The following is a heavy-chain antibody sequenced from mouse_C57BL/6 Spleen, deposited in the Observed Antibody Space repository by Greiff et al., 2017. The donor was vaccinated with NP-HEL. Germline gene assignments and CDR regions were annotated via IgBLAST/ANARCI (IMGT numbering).Heavy chain of an antibody. D-gene: IGHD2-4*01. CDR2: IHPNSGST. Sequence: QVQLQQPGAELVKPGASVKLSCKASGYTFTSYWMHWVKQRPGQGLEWIGMIHPNSGSTNYNEKFKSKATLTVDNSSSTAYMQLSRLTSEDSAVYYCARSGLRPFYYAMDYWGQGTSVTVSS. CDR1: GYTFTSYW. J-gene: IGHJ4*01. V-gene: IGHV1-64*01. CDR3: ARSGLRPFYYAMDY.